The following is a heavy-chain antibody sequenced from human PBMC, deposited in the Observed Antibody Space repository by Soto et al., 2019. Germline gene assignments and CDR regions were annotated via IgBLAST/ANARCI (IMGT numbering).Heavy chain of an antibody. Sequence: QVQLVQSGAEVKKPGASVKVSCKTCGYTFSNYGINWVRQAPGQGLEWMGWISAYNGNTNFAQKLQGRVSLTTDTSSTTAYMELRSLTSDDTAVYYCARDLVPGYTGFSDYWGQGTLVTVSS. CDR3: ARDLVPGYTGFSDY. J-gene: IGHJ4*02. D-gene: IGHD5-12*01. V-gene: IGHV1-18*01. CDR2: ISAYNGNT. CDR1: GYTFSNYG.